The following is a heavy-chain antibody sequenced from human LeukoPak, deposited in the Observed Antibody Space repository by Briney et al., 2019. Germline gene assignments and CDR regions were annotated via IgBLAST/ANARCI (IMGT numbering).Heavy chain of an antibody. CDR2: VSSSSSYI. CDR3: ARAFVGDAFDI. D-gene: IGHD3-16*01. J-gene: IGHJ3*02. CDR1: GFTFSSYS. Sequence: GGSLRLSCAASGFTFSSYSMNWVRQAPGKGLEWVSSVSSSSSYIYYADSVKGRFTISRDNAKNSLYLQMNSLRAEDTAVYYCARAFVGDAFDIWGQGTMVTVSS. V-gene: IGHV3-21*01.